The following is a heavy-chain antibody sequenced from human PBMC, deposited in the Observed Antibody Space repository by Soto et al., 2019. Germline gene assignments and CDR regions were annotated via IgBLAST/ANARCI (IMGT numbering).Heavy chain of an antibody. V-gene: IGHV4-31*11. CDR2: IHYSGRT. CDR3: ASYYFDSSGYSNGIDP. D-gene: IGHD3-22*01. Sequence: SETLSLTCAVSGGSITSGAYYWTWIRQHPGKGLEWIAYIHYSGRTYYNPSLKSRVTISVDTSNNQFSLKLSSVTAADTAVYYCASYYFDSSGYSNGIDPWGQGTLVTVSS. J-gene: IGHJ5*02. CDR1: GGSITSGAYY.